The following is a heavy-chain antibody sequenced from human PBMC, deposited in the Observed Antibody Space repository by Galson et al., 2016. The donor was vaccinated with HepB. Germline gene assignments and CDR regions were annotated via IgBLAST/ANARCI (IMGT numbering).Heavy chain of an antibody. J-gene: IGHJ5*02. CDR1: GFTFRSHA. Sequence: SLRLSCAASGFTFRSHAMTWVRQAPGKGLEWVSALTGSGSNTYYADSVKGRFAVSRDNSRNTMFLEMNNLSVDDTAVYYCARLPGGLYSYGFDYFEPWGQGTLVTVAS. D-gene: IGHD5-18*01. CDR3: ARLPGGLYSYGFDYFEP. V-gene: IGHV3-23*01. CDR2: LTGSGSNT.